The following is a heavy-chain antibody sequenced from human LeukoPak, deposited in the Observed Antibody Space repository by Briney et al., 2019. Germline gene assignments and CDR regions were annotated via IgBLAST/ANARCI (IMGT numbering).Heavy chain of an antibody. J-gene: IGHJ4*02. CDR2: ITSGSTM. V-gene: IGHV3-11*01. Sequence: TGGSLRLSCAASGFTFSDYFMSWIRQAPGRGLEWVSYITSGSTMYYADSVKGRFTISRDTAKNSLSLQMNSLRAEDTAVYYCARRSWTNDFDYWGQGTLVTVSS. D-gene: IGHD6-13*01. CDR1: GFTFSDYF. CDR3: ARRSWTNDFDY.